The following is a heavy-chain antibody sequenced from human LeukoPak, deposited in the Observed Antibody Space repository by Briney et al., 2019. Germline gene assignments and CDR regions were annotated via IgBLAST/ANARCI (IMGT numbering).Heavy chain of an antibody. CDR1: GFTFSNYM. Sequence: GVSLRLSCAASGFTFSNYMMHWVRQAPGKGLVWVSRIKSDGITITYADSVKGRFTISRDNAKNTLYLQMNSLRAEDTAVYYCLRDLNWSLDQWGQGTLVTVSS. CDR2: IKSDGITI. CDR3: LRDLNWSLDQ. V-gene: IGHV3-74*01. D-gene: IGHD1-20*01. J-gene: IGHJ4*02.